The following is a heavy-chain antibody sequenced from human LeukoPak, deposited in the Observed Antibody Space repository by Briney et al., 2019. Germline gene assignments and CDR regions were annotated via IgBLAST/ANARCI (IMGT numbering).Heavy chain of an antibody. V-gene: IGHV1-69*06. D-gene: IGHD5-12*01. Sequence: PLASVKVSCKASGYTFTDYFIHWVRQVPGQGLEWMGGIIPIFGTANYAQKFQGRVTITADKSTSTAYMELSGLRSEDTAVYYCARVVYSGYDPPDYWGQGTLVTVSS. CDR2: IIPIFGTA. J-gene: IGHJ4*02. CDR3: ARVVYSGYDPPDY. CDR1: GYTFTDYF.